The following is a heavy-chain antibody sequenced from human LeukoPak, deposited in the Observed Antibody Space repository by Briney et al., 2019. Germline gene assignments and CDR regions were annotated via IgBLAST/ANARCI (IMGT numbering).Heavy chain of an antibody. V-gene: IGHV3-23*01. CDR1: GFSVTSYA. D-gene: IGHD2-2*01. Sequence: GGSLRLSCVASGFSVTSYAVRWVRQAPGKGLEWVSGISGSGGSTYYADSVKGRFTISRDNSKNTLYLQMNSLRAEDTAVYCCAKGDLYCSSTSCYVGAFDIWGQGTLVTVSS. J-gene: IGHJ3*02. CDR2: ISGSGGST. CDR3: AKGDLYCSSTSCYVGAFDI.